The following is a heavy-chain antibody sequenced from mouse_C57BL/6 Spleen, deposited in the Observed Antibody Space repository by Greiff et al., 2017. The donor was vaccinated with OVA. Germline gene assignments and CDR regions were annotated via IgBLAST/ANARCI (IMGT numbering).Heavy chain of an antibody. CDR2: IRLKSDNYAT. J-gene: IGHJ3*01. D-gene: IGHD4-1*01. Sequence: EVMLVESGGGLVQPGGSMKLSCVASGFTFSNYWMNWVRQSPEKGLEWVAQIRLKSDNYATHYAESVKGRFTISRDDSKSSVYLQMNNLRAEDTGIYYCTGGTGKGWFAYWGQGTLVTVSA. V-gene: IGHV6-3*01. CDR3: TGGTGKGWFAY. CDR1: GFTFSNYW.